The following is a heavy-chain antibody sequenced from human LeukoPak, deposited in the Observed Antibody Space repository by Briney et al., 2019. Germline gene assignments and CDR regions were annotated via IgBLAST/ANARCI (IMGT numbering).Heavy chain of an antibody. D-gene: IGHD3-16*01. CDR1: SGFSTHYY. V-gene: IGHV4-59*01. CDR3: TKGYYEPFDV. Sequence: SETLSLTCTVSSGFSTHYYWNWIRQPPGKALEWIGCVSDTGRTTYNPSLKSRLTISVDTSKRQFPLTLTSLTAADTAVYYCTKGYYEPFDVWGQGILVTVSS. J-gene: IGHJ4*02. CDR2: VSDTGRT.